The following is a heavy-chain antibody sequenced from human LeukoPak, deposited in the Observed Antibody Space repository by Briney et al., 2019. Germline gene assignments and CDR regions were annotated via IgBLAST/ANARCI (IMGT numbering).Heavy chain of an antibody. CDR1: VGSISSGDYY. V-gene: IGHV4-30-4*01. CDR3: ARPYYYDSRIDP. D-gene: IGHD3-22*01. CDR2: MYYSGST. J-gene: IGHJ5*02. Sequence: SQTLSLTCTVSVGSISSGDYYWSWIRQPPGKGLEWIGYMYYSGSTYYNPSLKSRVTISLDTSKNQFSLKLSSVTAADTAVYYCARPYYYDSRIDPWGQGTLVTVSS.